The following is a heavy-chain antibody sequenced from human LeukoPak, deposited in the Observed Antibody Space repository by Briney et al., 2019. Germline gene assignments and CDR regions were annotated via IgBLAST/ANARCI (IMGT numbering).Heavy chain of an antibody. CDR2: ISSSGST. J-gene: IGHJ4*02. CDR3: ARGLYYYDSSFGY. D-gene: IGHD3-22*01. Sequence: SETLSLTCTVSGDSISSYSWSWIRQPPGKGLEWIGYISSSGSTNYSPSLKSRVTISVDTSKNQFSLKLSSVTAADTAVYYCARGLYYYDSSFGYWGQGTLVTVSS. V-gene: IGHV4-59*01. CDR1: GDSISSYS.